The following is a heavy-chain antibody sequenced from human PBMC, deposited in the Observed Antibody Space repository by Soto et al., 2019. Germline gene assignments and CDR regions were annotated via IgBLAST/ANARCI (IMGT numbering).Heavy chain of an antibody. D-gene: IGHD3-22*01. CDR2: IKSKTDGGTT. CDR3: TTDSYSTIIIVRFDY. J-gene: IGHJ4*01. Sequence: PGGSLRLSCAASGFTFSNAWINWVRQAPGKGLEWVGPIKSKTDGGTTDYAEPVKGRFAISRDDSNNVVYLQMNSLKIEDTAVYYCTTDSYSTIIIVRFDYWGHGTLVTVSS. V-gene: IGHV3-15*07. CDR1: GFTFSNAW.